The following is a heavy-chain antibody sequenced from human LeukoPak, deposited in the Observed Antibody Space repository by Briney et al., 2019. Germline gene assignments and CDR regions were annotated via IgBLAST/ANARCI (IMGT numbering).Heavy chain of an antibody. CDR2: IIPIFGTA. J-gene: IGHJ6*02. CDR1: GGTFSSYA. D-gene: IGHD3-3*01. V-gene: IGHV1-69*13. CDR3: ARSPPYYDFRSYYYGMDV. Sequence: AASVKVSCKASGGTFSSYAISWVRQAPGQGLEWMGGIIPIFGTANYAQKFQGRVTITADESTSIAYMELSSPRSEDTAVYYCARSPPYYDFRSYYYGMDVWGQGTTVTVSS.